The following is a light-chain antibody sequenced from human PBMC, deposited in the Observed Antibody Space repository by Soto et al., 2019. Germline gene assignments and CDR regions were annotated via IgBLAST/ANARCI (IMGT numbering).Light chain of an antibody. V-gene: IGKV3-15*01. J-gene: IGKJ2*01. CDR3: QQYNNLPPYT. CDR2: GAS. CDR1: QSVSSN. Sequence: EIVMTQSPATLSVSPGERATLSCRASQSVSSNLAWYQQKPGQAHRLHIYGASTRATGIPARFSGSGSGAELTLTIVSLQSEDFAVYYCQQYNNLPPYTFGQGNKLEIK.